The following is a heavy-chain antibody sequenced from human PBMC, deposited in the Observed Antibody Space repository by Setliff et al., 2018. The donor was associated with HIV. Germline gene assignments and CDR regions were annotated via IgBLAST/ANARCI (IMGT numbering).Heavy chain of an antibody. CDR2: TDASGDT. CDR3: ARQLDYTNGRYFDY. J-gene: IGHJ4*02. D-gene: IGHD4-4*01. Sequence: SETLSLTCTVPGDSIKSHHWSWIRQLAGKGLEWLAYTDASGDTNYNPSLRGRVIISLDTSNNQFSLNLNSVTAADTAVYYCARQLDYTNGRYFDYWGPGTLVTVSS. CDR1: GDSIKSHH. V-gene: IGHV4-4*09.